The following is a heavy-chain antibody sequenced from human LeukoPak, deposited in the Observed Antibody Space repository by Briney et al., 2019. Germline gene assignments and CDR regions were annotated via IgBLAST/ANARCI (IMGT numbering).Heavy chain of an antibody. J-gene: IGHJ4*02. Sequence: PGGSLRLSCAASGFTFGSYWMHWVRQAPGKGLVWVSRINSDGSSTSYADSVKGRFTISRDNAKNTLYLQMNSLRAEDTAVYYCARRAFSGSYSGYFDYWGQGTLVTVSS. V-gene: IGHV3-74*01. CDR3: ARRAFSGSYSGYFDY. D-gene: IGHD1-26*01. CDR2: INSDGSST. CDR1: GFTFGSYW.